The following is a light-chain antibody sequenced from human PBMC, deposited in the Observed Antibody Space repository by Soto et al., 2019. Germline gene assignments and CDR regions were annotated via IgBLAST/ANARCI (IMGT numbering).Light chain of an antibody. CDR2: NNN. J-gene: IGLJ1*01. Sequence: QCVLTQPPSESGTPGQRVTISCSGSSSNIGSNTVNWYQRLPGTAPKLLIYNNNQRPSGVPDRFSGSKSGTSASLAISGLQSEDEADYYCAAWDDSLNGLVFGTGTKLTVL. V-gene: IGLV1-44*01. CDR3: AAWDDSLNGLV. CDR1: SSNIGSNT.